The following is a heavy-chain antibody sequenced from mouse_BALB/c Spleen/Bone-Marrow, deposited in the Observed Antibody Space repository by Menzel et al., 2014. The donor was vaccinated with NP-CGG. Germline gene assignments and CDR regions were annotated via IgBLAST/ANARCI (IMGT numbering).Heavy chain of an antibody. J-gene: IGHJ2*01. CDR2: INPSIGYT. CDR3: AREGTYYAYFDY. D-gene: IGHD1-1*01. CDR1: GYIFTSYT. Sequence: VQLQQSAAELARPGASVKLSCKASGYIFTSYTIQWIKQRPGQGLEWIGYINPSIGYTDYNQKFKDKTTLTADKSSSTTYMQLNSLTSEDSAVYYCAREGTYYAYFDYWGQGTTPTVSS. V-gene: IGHV1-4*02.